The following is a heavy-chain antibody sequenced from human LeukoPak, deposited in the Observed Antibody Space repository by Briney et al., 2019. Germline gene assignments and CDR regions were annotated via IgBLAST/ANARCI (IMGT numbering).Heavy chain of an antibody. V-gene: IGHV4-59*01. D-gene: IGHD2-15*01. CDR2: IYHSGST. Sequence: PSETLSLTCTVSGGSINNYFWSWIRQPPGKGLEGIGYIYHSGSTNYNPSLKSRVTISVDTSKNQFSLKLSSVTAADTAVYYCARGILPPDYYYMDVWGKGTTVTVSS. J-gene: IGHJ6*03. CDR3: ARGILPPDYYYMDV. CDR1: GGSINNYF.